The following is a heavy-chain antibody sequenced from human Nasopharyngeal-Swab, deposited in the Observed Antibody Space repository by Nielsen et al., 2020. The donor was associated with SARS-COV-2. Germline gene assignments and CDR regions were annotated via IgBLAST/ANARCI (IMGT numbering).Heavy chain of an antibody. Sequence: WVRHATGQGRVWVGGLIPVFGTTHYSQKFQDRLRVTADASTDTAYMELSSLRSDDTAVYYCARAITYYYDGSGSPSYGLDVWGQGTTVTVSS. CDR2: LIPVFGTT. D-gene: IGHD3-22*01. V-gene: IGHV1-69*01. J-gene: IGHJ6*02. CDR3: ARAITYYYDGSGSPSYGLDV.